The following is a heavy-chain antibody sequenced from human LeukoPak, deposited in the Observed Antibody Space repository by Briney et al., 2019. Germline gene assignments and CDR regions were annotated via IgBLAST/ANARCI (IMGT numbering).Heavy chain of an antibody. CDR2: IRTNASYG. Sequence: GGSLRLSXAASGFSFSDHYMSWIRQAPGKGLEWMSYIRTNASYGFYADSVKGRFIISRDNAKNALYLQMNSLRADHTAVYYCARVKAYRDDGVVPTTLDHWGQGTLVTVSS. J-gene: IGHJ4*02. V-gene: IGHV3-11*04. CDR3: ARVKAYRDDGVVPTTLDH. D-gene: IGHD2-2*01. CDR1: GFSFSDHY.